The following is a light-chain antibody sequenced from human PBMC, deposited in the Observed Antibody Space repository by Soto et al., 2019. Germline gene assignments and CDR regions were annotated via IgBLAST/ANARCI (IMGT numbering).Light chain of an antibody. Sequence: EILLTQSPGTLSLSPGSRSTLSWMAIQNVDSNYLAWYQQKPGQPPSIIIFGASGRATGTPARFSGSGSGTDFTLTISRLEPEDFAVYYRQQRSNSITFGQGTRVEIK. V-gene: IGKV3D-20*02. J-gene: IGKJ5*01. CDR3: QQRSNSIT. CDR2: GAS. CDR1: QNVDSNY.